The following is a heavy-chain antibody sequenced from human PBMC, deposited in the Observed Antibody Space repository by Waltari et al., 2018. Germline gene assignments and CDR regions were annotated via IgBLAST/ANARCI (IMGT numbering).Heavy chain of an antibody. CDR2: VSSNGAYI. D-gene: IGHD7-27*01. CDR1: GFTFSTYN. V-gene: IGHV3-21*01. J-gene: IGHJ5*02. Sequence: VQLMESGGGLVKPGGSLSLSCPASGFTFSTYNMNWVRQAPGKGLEGVSSVSSNGAYIHYGDSVKGRFTISRDNAKTSLYLQMNGLRDEDTAVYYCARGGWGFYLDLWGQGALVTVSS. CDR3: ARGGWGFYLDL.